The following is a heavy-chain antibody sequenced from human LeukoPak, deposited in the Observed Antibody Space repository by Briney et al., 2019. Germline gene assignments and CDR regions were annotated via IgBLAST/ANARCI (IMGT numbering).Heavy chain of an antibody. Sequence: PGGSLRLSCAASGFTFSSYEMNWVRQAPGKGLEWVGRIKSKTDGGTTDYAAPVKGRFTISRDDSKNTLYLQMNSLKTEDTAVYYCTTDPYYYDSSGRVDIWGQGTMVTVSS. CDR1: GFTFSSYE. CDR2: IKSKTDGGTT. D-gene: IGHD3-22*01. V-gene: IGHV3-15*01. J-gene: IGHJ3*02. CDR3: TTDPYYYDSSGRVDI.